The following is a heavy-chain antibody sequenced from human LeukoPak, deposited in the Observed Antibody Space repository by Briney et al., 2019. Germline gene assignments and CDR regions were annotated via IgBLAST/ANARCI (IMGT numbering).Heavy chain of an antibody. CDR3: ARHHSSSWYAY. J-gene: IGHJ4*02. Sequence: PSETLSLTCTVSGGSIRSGGYYWSWIRQHPGKGLEWIGYIYHSGSTYYNPSLKSRVTISVDTSKNQFSLKLSSVTAADTAVYYCARHHSSSWYAYWGQGTLVTVSS. CDR1: GGSIRSGGYY. D-gene: IGHD6-13*01. V-gene: IGHV4-31*03. CDR2: IYHSGST.